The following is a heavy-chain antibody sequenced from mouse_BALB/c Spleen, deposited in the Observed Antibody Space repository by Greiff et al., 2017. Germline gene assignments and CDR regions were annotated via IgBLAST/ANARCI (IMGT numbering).Heavy chain of an antibody. D-gene: IGHD2-3*01. Sequence: EVQLQESGPELVKPGASVKISCKASGYTFTDYNMHWVKQSHGKGLEWIGYIYPYNGGTGYNQKFKSKATLTVDNSSSTAYMELRSLTSEDSAVYYCERGWLLRGFAYWGQGTLVTVSA. CDR3: ERGWLLRGFAY. CDR1: GYTFTDYN. V-gene: IGHV1S29*02. CDR2: IYPYNGGT. J-gene: IGHJ3*01.